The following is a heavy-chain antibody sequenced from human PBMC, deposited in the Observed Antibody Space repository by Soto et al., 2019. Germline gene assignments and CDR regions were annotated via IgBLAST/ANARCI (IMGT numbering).Heavy chain of an antibody. D-gene: IGHD4-4*01. CDR2: MNPNGGGT. CDR1: GYSFTNND. V-gene: IGHV1-2*02. Sequence: ASVKVSCKASGYSFTNNDVSWVRQATGQGLEWMGWMNPNGGGTSYAQKFQGRVTMTRDTSITTAYMEVSRLTSDDTAVYFCTRDPYSNSPHFDSWGQGTLVTVSS. J-gene: IGHJ4*02. CDR3: TRDPYSNSPHFDS.